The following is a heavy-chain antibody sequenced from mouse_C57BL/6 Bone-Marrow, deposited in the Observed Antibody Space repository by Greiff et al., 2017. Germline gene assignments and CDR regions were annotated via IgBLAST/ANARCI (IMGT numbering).Heavy chain of an antibody. CDR1: GYTFTSYW. D-gene: IGHD1-1*01. CDR3: ARGYYGSSYEYYAMDY. J-gene: IGHJ4*01. Sequence: VQLQQSGAELVRPGTSVKLSCKASGYTFTSYWMHWVKQRPGQGLEWIGVIDPSDSYTNYNQKFKGKATLTVDTSSSTAYMQLSSLTSEDSAVYYCARGYYGSSYEYYAMDYWGQGTSVAVSS. CDR2: IDPSDSYT. V-gene: IGHV1-59*01.